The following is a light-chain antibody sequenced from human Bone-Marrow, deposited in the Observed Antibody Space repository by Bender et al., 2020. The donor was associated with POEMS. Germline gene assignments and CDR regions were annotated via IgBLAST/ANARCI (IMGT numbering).Light chain of an antibody. CDR3: SSYTGSSTI. CDR1: SSDVGGYNY. J-gene: IGLJ2*01. Sequence: QSALTQPASVSGSPGQSITISCTGTSSDVGGYNYVSWYQQHPGKAPKLMIHDVSNRPSGVSDRFSGSKSGNTASLTISGLQAEDEADYYCSSYTGSSTIFGGGTKLTVL. V-gene: IGLV2-14*01. CDR2: DVS.